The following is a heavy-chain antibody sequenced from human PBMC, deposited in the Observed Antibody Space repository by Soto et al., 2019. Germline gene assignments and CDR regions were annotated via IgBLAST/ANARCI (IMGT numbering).Heavy chain of an antibody. CDR2: ISAYNGNT. Sequence: QVQLVQSGAEVKKPGASVKVSCKASGYTFTSYGISWVRQAPGQGLEWMGWISAYNGNTNYAQKLQGRVTMTTDTYTSKGHMELRSLRSDEEAVYYCAVRINDRDYWGQGTVVSVS. D-gene: IGHD1-1*01. V-gene: IGHV1-18*01. J-gene: IGHJ4*02. CDR1: GYTFTSYG. CDR3: AVRINDRDY.